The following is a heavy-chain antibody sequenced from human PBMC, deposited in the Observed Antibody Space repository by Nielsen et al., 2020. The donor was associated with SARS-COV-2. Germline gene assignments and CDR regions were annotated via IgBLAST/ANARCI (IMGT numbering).Heavy chain of an antibody. CDR2: INSDGSST. J-gene: IGHJ6*02. D-gene: IGHD3-3*01. V-gene: IGHV3-74*01. CDR1: GFTFSSYW. CDR3: ARAGEPIFGVVTIDDYYYYGMDV. Sequence: GGSLRLSCAASGFTFSSYWMHWVRQAPGKGLVWVSRINSDGSSTSYADSVKGRFTISRDNAKNTLYLQMNSLRAEDTAVYYCARAGEPIFGVVTIDDYYYYGMDVWGQGTTVTVSS.